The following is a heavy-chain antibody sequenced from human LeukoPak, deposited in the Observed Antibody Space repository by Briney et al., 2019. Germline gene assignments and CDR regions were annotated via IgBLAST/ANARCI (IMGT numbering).Heavy chain of an antibody. Sequence: PGGSLRLSCTASGFAFDEHGMSWVRQVPGKGLEWVSGINWSGGSTGYADPLRGRFTISRDNAKNSLFLQMESLRAEDTALYYCARAPNTSPFFFDYWGQGTLVTVSS. CDR1: GFAFDEHG. CDR3: ARAPNTSPFFFDY. CDR2: INWSGGST. V-gene: IGHV3-20*04. J-gene: IGHJ4*02. D-gene: IGHD2-2*01.